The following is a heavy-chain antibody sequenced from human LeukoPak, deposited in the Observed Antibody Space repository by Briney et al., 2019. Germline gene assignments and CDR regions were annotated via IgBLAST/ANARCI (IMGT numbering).Heavy chain of an antibody. CDR1: GFTFSSSW. Sequence: PGGSLRLSCAASGFTFSSSWMTWVRQAPGKGLEWVANIKQDGSVKYYVDSVKGRFTISRDNAKNSLYLQMNSLRAEDTAVYYCAREGKMTYWGQGTLVTVSS. CDR2: IKQDGSVK. J-gene: IGHJ4*02. CDR3: AREGKMTY. V-gene: IGHV3-7*04. D-gene: IGHD5-24*01.